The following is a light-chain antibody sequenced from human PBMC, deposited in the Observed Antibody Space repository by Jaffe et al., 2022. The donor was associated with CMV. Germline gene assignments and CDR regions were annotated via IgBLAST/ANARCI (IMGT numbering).Light chain of an antibody. CDR3: QQRSIWPPLT. Sequence: EIVLTQSPATLSLSPGERATLSCRASQSVSNYLAWYQQKPGQSPRLLIYDASNRATGIPARFSGSGSGTNFTLTISSLEPEDFAIYYCQQRSIWPPLTFGGGTKVEIK. V-gene: IGKV3-11*01. J-gene: IGKJ4*01. CDR2: DAS. CDR1: QSVSNY.